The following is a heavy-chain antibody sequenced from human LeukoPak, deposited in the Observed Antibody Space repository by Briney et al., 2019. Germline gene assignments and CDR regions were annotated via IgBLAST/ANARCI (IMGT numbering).Heavy chain of an antibody. V-gene: IGHV3-48*04. Sequence: GGSLRLSCAASGFTFSSNSMNWVRQAPGKGLEWVSYISSTGGTIYYADSMKGRFTISRDNAKMSLYLQMNSLRVEDTAVYYCATYSTRNAREFQSWGQGTLVTVSS. J-gene: IGHJ1*01. CDR1: GFTFSSNS. CDR2: ISSTGGTI. D-gene: IGHD4-11*01. CDR3: ATYSTRNAREFQS.